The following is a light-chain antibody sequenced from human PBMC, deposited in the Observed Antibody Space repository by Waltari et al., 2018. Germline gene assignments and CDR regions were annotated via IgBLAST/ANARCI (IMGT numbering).Light chain of an antibody. CDR1: QGLDTW. J-gene: IGKJ5*01. V-gene: IGKV1-12*01. CDR2: ATS. Sequence: DIQMTQSPSSVSASVGYRITITCRASQGLDTWLAWYQQKPGKAPKLLIYATSNLQSGVPSRFSGSGSGTDFTLTIGNLQPEDFATYFCQQSSSFPVTFGQGTRLEIK. CDR3: QQSSSFPVT.